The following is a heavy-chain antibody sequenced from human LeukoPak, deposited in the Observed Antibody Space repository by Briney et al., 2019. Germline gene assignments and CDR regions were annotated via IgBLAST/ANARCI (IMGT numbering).Heavy chain of an antibody. CDR1: GFTFSSYA. CDR3: AKDQGFSSSWYEDY. Sequence: GGSLRLSCAASGFTFSSYAMSWVRQAPGKGLEWVSAISGSGGSTYYADSVKGRFTISRDNSKNTLYLQMNSLRAEDTAVYYCAKDQGFSSSWYEDYWGQGTLVTVSS. V-gene: IGHV3-23*01. J-gene: IGHJ4*02. D-gene: IGHD6-13*01. CDR2: ISGSGGST.